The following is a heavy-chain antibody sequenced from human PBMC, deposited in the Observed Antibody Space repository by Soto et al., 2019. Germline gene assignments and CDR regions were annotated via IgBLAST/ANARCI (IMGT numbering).Heavy chain of an antibody. CDR2: INAGNGNT. CDR3: ARDGGSGFWIGYPMAALDI. Sequence: GASVKVSCKASGYTFTSYALHWVRQAPGQRLEWMGWINAGNGNTKYSQKFQGRVTFTRDTTASTVYMELSSLTSEDTAMHYCARDGGSGFWIGYPMAALDIWGQGTMVTVS. CDR1: GYTFTSYA. J-gene: IGHJ3*02. D-gene: IGHD3-3*01. V-gene: IGHV1-3*01.